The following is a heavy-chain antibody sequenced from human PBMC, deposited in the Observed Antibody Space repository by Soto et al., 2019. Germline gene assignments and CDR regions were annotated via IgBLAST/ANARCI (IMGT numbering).Heavy chain of an antibody. CDR3: ARQDLYGSGYPYYFDH. D-gene: IGHD3-22*01. J-gene: IGHJ4*02. Sequence: PGESLKISCKGSGYTFTNYWIGWVRQMPGKGLEWMGIIYPDDSDTRYSPSFQGQVTISADKSISTAYLQWSSLKASDTAVYYCARQDLYGSGYPYYFDHWGQGTLVTVS. CDR1: GYTFTNYW. CDR2: IYPDDSDT. V-gene: IGHV5-51*01.